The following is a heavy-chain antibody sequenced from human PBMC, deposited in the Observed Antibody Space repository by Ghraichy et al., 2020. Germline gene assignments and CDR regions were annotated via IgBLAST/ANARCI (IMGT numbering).Heavy chain of an antibody. CDR3: ARGTRGSSPWFDP. CDR2: IYYSGST. Sequence: SETLSLTCTVSGGSISISSYYWGWIRQPPGKGLEWIGSIYYSGSTYHTPCLKSRVTISVDTSKNQFSLKLSSVTAADTAVYYCARGTRGSSPWFDPWGQGTLVNVSS. D-gene: IGHD6-6*01. CDR1: GGSISISSYY. V-gene: IGHV4-39*07. J-gene: IGHJ5*02.